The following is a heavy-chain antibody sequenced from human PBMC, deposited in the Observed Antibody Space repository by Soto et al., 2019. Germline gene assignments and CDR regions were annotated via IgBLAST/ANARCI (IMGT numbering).Heavy chain of an antibody. CDR1: GYTFTSYA. CDR2: INAGNGNT. D-gene: IGHD4-4*01. V-gene: IGHV1-3*01. J-gene: IGHJ6*02. CDR3: ARGPNYSNYIAYYYGMDV. Sequence: ASVKVSCKASGYTFTSYAMHWVRQAPGQRXEWMGWINAGNGNTKYSQKFQGRVTITRDTSASTAYMELSSLRSEDTAVYYCARGPNYSNYIAYYYGMDVWGQGTTVTVSS.